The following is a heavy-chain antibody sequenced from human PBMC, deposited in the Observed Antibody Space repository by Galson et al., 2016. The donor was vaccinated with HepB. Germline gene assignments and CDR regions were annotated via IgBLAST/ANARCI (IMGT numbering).Heavy chain of an antibody. V-gene: IGHV5-51*01. Sequence: QSGAEVKKPGESLKISCKASGYNFNTYWIAWVRQTPGKGLEWMGIIYPGDSDTRYSPSFQGQVTISADKSLNTAYLQWCSLKASDTAMYYCARNGWRNGDYYYVRGAEFTYWGQGTLVSVSS. D-gene: IGHD3-22*01. CDR3: ARNGWRNGDYYYVRGAEFTY. CDR2: IYPGDSDT. J-gene: IGHJ4*02. CDR1: GYNFNTYW.